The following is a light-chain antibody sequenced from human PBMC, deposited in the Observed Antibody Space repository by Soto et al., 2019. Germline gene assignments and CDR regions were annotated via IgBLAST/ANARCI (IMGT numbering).Light chain of an antibody. J-gene: IGLJ1*01. CDR3: TSYTSAFTPDV. V-gene: IGLV2-14*03. Sequence: QSALTQPASVSGSPGQSITISCTGTSSDIGGYNFVSWFQHHPGKAPKLMIYDVGDRPSGVSDRFSGSKSGNTASLTISGLQAEDEADYYCTSYTSAFTPDVFGTGTKVTVL. CDR2: DVG. CDR1: SSDIGGYNF.